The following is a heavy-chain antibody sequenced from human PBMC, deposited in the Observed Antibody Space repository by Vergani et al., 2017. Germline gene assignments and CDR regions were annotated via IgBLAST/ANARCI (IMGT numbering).Heavy chain of an antibody. Sequence: QITLKESGPALVKPTQTLTLTCKLSGFSLSTSGEAVGWIRQPPGKALEWLAMIYWYDAKRYSPSLKTRLTITKDTSRNQVFLTLTNVGPLDTGTYYCAHRGNDYSDFDYWGQGALVTVTS. D-gene: IGHD4-11*01. CDR3: AHRGNDYSDFDY. CDR2: IYWYDAK. CDR1: GFSLSTSGEA. J-gene: IGHJ4*02. V-gene: IGHV2-5*01.